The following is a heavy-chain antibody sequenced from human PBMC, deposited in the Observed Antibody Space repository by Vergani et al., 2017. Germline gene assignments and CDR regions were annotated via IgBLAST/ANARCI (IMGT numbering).Heavy chain of an antibody. CDR2: IRIDGSEQ. CDR3: ARDEKRGYYASDLPY. Sequence: VDLVESGGGFVHPGGSLRLSCAASGFTFSDYGVHWVRQAPGKGLEWVAFIRIDGSEQYYADSVKGRFTVSRDNSKYTLYLQIHSLRPEDTALYYCARDEKRGYYASDLPYWGQGTLVTVSS. CDR1: GFTFSDYG. J-gene: IGHJ4*02. D-gene: IGHD3-3*01. V-gene: IGHV3-30*02.